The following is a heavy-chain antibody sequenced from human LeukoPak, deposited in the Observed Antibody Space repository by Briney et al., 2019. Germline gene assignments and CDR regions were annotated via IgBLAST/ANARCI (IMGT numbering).Heavy chain of an antibody. J-gene: IGHJ4*02. CDR1: GGSFSGYY. CDR3: ARDGGGWGLDY. CDR2: TNHSGST. V-gene: IGHV4-34*01. Sequence: SETLSLTCAVYGGSFSGYYWSWIRQPPGKGLELIGETNHSGSTNYNPSLKSRVTISVDTSKNQFSLKLSSVTAADTAVYYCARDGGGWGLDYWGQGTLVTVSS. D-gene: IGHD6-19*01.